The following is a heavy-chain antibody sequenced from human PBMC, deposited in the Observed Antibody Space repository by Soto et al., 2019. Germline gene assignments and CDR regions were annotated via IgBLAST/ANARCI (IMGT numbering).Heavy chain of an antibody. J-gene: IGHJ4*02. CDR3: ASSIAARYYFDY. CDR2: IIPIFGTA. CDR1: GGTFSSYA. Sequence: QVQLVQSGAEVKKPGSSVKVSRKASGGTFSSYAISRVRQAPGQGLEWMGGIIPIFGTANYAQKFQGRVTITADESTSTAYMELSSLRSEDTAVYYCASSIAARYYFDYWGQGTLVTVSS. V-gene: IGHV1-69*01. D-gene: IGHD6-6*01.